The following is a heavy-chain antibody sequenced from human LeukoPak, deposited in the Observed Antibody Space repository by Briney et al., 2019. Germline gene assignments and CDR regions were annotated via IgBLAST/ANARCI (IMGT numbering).Heavy chain of an antibody. CDR3: AKATYKPRSISMLRGVNQGVFGASDS. Sequence: GGSLRLSCAASGFTFSSYAMSWVRQAPGKGLEWVSGISGSGGSTFYADSVKGRFTISRGNSKNTLYLQMNSLRAEDTAVYYCAKATYKPRSISMLRGVNQGVFGASDSWGQGTLVIVSS. D-gene: IGHD3-10*01. V-gene: IGHV3-23*01. J-gene: IGHJ4*02. CDR2: ISGSGGST. CDR1: GFTFSSYA.